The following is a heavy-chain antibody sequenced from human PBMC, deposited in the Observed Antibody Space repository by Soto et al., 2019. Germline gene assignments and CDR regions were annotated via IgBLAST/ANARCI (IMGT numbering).Heavy chain of an antibody. D-gene: IGHD3-3*01. Sequence: ASVKVSCKASGYTFTGYYIHWVRQAPGQGLEWMGGINPENRGTKHAQKFQDRVTITRDTSIATVYMELSSLTSDDTAVYYCVRVLYFNIGIGYYSDPWGQGTLVTVSS. J-gene: IGHJ5*02. CDR1: GYTFTGYY. CDR3: VRVLYFNIGIGYYSDP. CDR2: INPENRGT. V-gene: IGHV1-2*02.